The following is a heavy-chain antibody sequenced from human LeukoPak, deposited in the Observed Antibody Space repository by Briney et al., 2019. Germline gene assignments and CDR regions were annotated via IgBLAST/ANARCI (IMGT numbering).Heavy chain of an antibody. V-gene: IGHV3-30*04. CDR2: IPYDGSNK. D-gene: IGHD3-9*01. J-gene: IGHJ6*02. CDR1: GFTFSSYA. Sequence: GRSLRLSCAASGFTFSSYAMHWVRQAPGKGLEWVAVIPYDGSNKYYADSVKGRFTISRDNSKNTLYLQMNSLRAEDTAVYYCARGRYFDWLSTIYYYYGMDVWGQGTTVTVSS. CDR3: ARGRYFDWLSTIYYYYGMDV.